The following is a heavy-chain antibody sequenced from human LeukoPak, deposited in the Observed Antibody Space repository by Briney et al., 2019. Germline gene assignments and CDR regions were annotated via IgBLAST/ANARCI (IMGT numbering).Heavy chain of an antibody. V-gene: IGHV3-33*07. Sequence: GVSLRLSCAASGFIFSSYGMYWVRQAQGQGLEWVAAIWYDGSNKYYGDPVKGRFTVATDNSTNTLYLQMNSLRAEDTAVYYCARDGASRGLDYWGKGTLVTVSS. CDR2: IWYDGSNK. CDR1: GFIFSSYG. J-gene: IGHJ4*02. D-gene: IGHD3-10*01. CDR3: ARDGASRGLDY.